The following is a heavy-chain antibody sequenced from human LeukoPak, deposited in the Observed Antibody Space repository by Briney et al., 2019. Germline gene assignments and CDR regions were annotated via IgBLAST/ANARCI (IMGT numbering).Heavy chain of an antibody. D-gene: IGHD3-10*01. CDR3: AKDENTMVQGVIPANDY. CDR2: ISGSGGST. Sequence: GGSLRLSCAASGFTFSSYAMSWVRQAPGKGLEWVSAISGSGGSTYYADSVKGRFTISRDNSKNTLYLQMNSLRAEDTAVYYCAKDENTMVQGVIPANDYWGQGTLVTVSS. V-gene: IGHV3-23*01. CDR1: GFTFSSYA. J-gene: IGHJ4*02.